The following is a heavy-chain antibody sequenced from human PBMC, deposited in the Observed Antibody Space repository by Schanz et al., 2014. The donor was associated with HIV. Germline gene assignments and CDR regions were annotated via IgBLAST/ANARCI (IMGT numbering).Heavy chain of an antibody. CDR3: ARQGLRFSSWLDY. J-gene: IGHJ4*02. D-gene: IGHD4-17*01. CDR2: ISHNGNND. CDR1: GFTFSTND. Sequence: QEQLVESGGGVVQPGRSLRLSCAASGFTFSTNDMHWVRQLPGKGLEWVAVISHNGNNDYYAESVKGRFTISRDNSKNTLYLQMNNLRAEDTAVYGCARQGLRFSSWLDYWGQGTPVTVS. V-gene: IGHV3-30*03.